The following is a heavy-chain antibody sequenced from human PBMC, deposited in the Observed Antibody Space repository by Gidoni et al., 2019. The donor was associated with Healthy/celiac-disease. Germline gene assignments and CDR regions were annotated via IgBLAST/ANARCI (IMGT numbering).Heavy chain of an antibody. CDR1: GGSISSYY. J-gene: IGHJ6*02. D-gene: IGHD1-20*01. Sequence: QVQLQESGPGLAKPSENLSLTCTVPGGSISSYYWSWIRQPPGKGLEWIGYIYYSGSTNYNPSLKSRVTISVDTSKNQFSLRLSSVTAADTAVYYCARDNWNDEGYYYYGMDVWGQGTTVTVSS. V-gene: IGHV4-59*01. CDR3: ARDNWNDEGYYYYGMDV. CDR2: IYYSGST.